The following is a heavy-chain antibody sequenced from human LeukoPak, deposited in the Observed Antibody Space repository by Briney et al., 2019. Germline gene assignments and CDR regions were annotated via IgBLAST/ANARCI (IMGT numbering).Heavy chain of an antibody. D-gene: IGHD5-12*01. CDR1: GYTFTGYY. CDR3: MRAEGEWRRVPDF. Sequence: ASVKVSCKASGYTFTGYYIHWVRQAPGQGLEWMGWINPNSGGTIYAQNFQGRVTMTRDTSTSTAYMELTRLRSDDTAVYYCMRAEGEWRRVPDFWGQGTLVTVSS. J-gene: IGHJ4*02. V-gene: IGHV1-2*02. CDR2: INPNSGGT.